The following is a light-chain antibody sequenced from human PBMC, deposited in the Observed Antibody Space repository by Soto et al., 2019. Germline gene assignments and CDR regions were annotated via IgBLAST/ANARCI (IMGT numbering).Light chain of an antibody. CDR1: QSVLYSSNNKNY. CDR3: QQYESTPPT. J-gene: IGKJ2*01. CDR2: WAS. V-gene: IGKV4-1*01. Sequence: DIVMTQSPDSLAVSLGERDTINCKSSQSVLYSSNNKNYLAWYQQRPGQPPKLLIYWASTRESGVPDRFSGSGSGTDFPLTITSLQAEDVAVYYCQQYESTPPTFGQGTKLEIK.